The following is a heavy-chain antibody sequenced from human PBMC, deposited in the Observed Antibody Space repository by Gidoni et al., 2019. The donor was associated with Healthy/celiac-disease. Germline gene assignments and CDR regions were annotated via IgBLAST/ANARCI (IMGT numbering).Heavy chain of an antibody. CDR1: GFPFSSYG. D-gene: IGHD3-3*01. J-gene: IGHJ4*02. CDR3: AKHRCLEWLLPYYFDY. V-gene: IGHV3-30*18. Sequence: QVQLVESGGGVVQPGRSLRLSCAASGFPFSSYGKHWVRQGPGKGLEGVAVIAYDGSNKYYADSVEGRFTISRDNSKNALYLQMNSLRAEDTAVYYWAKHRCLEWLLPYYFDYWGQGTLVTVSS. CDR2: IAYDGSNK.